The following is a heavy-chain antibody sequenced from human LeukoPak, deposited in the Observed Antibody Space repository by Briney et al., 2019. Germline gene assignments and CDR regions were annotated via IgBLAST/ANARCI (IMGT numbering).Heavy chain of an antibody. J-gene: IGHJ4*02. CDR1: GGSISTCY. CDR2: ISYSGTT. CDR3: ARDSGSNWAFDH. V-gene: IGHV4-59*01. D-gene: IGHD4-11*01. Sequence: PSETLSLTCTVSGGSISTCYWSWIRQPPGKGLEWIGYISYSGTTNYNPSLNGRVTISVDTSKNQFSLKLNSVTGADTAVYYCARDSGSNWAFDHWGQGTLVTVSS.